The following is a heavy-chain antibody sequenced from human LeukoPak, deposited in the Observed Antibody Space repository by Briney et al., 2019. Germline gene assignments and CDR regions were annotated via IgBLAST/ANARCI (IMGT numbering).Heavy chain of an antibody. CDR2: IHYSGYI. CDR1: GGSIGSYY. J-gene: IGHJ6*02. Sequence: SETLSLTCSVSGGSIGSYYWNWIRQPPGKGLEWIGCIHYSGYISYNPSLESRVTISADTSKDQFSLKMSSVTAADTALHYCARWQGDSSSWGRTRGHGMDVWGQGITVIVSS. D-gene: IGHD6-13*01. V-gene: IGHV4-59*01. CDR3: ARWQGDSSSWGRTRGHGMDV.